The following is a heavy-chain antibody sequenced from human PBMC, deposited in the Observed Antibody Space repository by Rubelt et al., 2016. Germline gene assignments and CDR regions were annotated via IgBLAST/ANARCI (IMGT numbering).Heavy chain of an antibody. CDR1: GFTVSSNY. J-gene: IGHJ3*02. V-gene: IGHV3-53*01. Sequence: EVQLVESGGGLIQPGGSLRLSCAASGFTVSSNYMHWVRQAPGKGLEWVSSMTWNSGSIGYADSVKGRFTISRDNFKNTLYLQMNSLRAEDTAVYYCAKDYGDYPNDAFDSWGQGTMVTVSS. CDR2: MTWNSGSI. D-gene: IGHD4-17*01. CDR3: AKDYGDYPNDAFDS.